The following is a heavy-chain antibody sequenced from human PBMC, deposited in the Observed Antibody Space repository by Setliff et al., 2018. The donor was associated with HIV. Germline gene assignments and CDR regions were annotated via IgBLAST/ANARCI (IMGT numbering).Heavy chain of an antibody. V-gene: IGHV1-3*03. CDR1: GYTFTTYA. J-gene: IGHJ4*02. Sequence: GASVKVSCKASGYTFTTYAMHWVRQAPGKRLEWMGWIKAGNGNTKYSQEFQGRVTITRDTSASTAYMELSSLRSEDMAVYSCARSFYDSSGYSLLHFDYWGQGTLVTVSS. CDR3: ARSFYDSSGYSLLHFDY. CDR2: IKAGNGNT. D-gene: IGHD3-22*01.